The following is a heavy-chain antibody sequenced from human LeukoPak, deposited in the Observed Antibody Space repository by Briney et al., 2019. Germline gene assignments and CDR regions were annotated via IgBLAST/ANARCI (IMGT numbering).Heavy chain of an antibody. CDR1: GGSISSYY. Sequence: SETLSLTCTVSGGSISSYYWSWIRQPPGKGLEWIGYIYYSGSTNYNPSLKSRVTISVDTSKNQFSLKLSSVTAADTAVYYCARDQGYCSGGSCYSEGIFDYWGQGTLVTVFS. V-gene: IGHV4-59*01. J-gene: IGHJ4*02. D-gene: IGHD2-15*01. CDR2: IYYSGST. CDR3: ARDQGYCSGGSCYSEGIFDY.